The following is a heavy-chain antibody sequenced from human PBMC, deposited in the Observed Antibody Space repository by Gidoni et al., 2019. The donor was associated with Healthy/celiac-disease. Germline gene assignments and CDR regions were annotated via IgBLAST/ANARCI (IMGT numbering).Heavy chain of an antibody. CDR1: GCTFSNAW. V-gene: IGHV3-15*01. Sequence: EVQLVESGGGLVTPGGSLRLSCAASGCTFSNAWMSWVRQAPGKGLEWVGRIKSKTDGETTDYAAPVKGRFTISRDDSKNTLYLQMNSLKTEDTAVYYCTTDGVAAAGKGDYWGQGTLVTVSS. J-gene: IGHJ4*02. D-gene: IGHD6-13*01. CDR3: TTDGVAAAGKGDY. CDR2: IKSKTDGETT.